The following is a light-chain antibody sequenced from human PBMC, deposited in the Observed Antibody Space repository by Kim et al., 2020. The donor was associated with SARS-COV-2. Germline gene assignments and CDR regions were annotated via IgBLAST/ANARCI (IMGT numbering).Light chain of an antibody. Sequence: EIVLTQSPGTLSLSPGERATLSCRASQSISSTYLAWYQQKVGQAPRLLIYGASSRATGIPDRFSGSGSGTDFTLTINRLEPEDFAMYYCQQYGSSPPWTFGQGTKVDIK. CDR3: QQYGSSPPWT. J-gene: IGKJ1*01. CDR1: QSISSTY. V-gene: IGKV3-20*01. CDR2: GAS.